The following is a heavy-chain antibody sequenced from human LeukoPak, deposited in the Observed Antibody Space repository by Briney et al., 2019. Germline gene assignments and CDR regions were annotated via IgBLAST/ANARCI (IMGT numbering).Heavy chain of an antibody. Sequence: GGSLRLSCAASGFTFSSYAMSWVRQAPGKGLEWASYISSSGSTIYYADSVKGRFTISRDNAKNSLYLQMNSLRAEDTAVYYCARGSYDFWSGYYPNDYWGQGTLVTVSS. J-gene: IGHJ4*02. CDR3: ARGSYDFWSGYYPNDY. D-gene: IGHD3-3*01. V-gene: IGHV3-48*04. CDR2: ISSSGSTI. CDR1: GFTFSSYA.